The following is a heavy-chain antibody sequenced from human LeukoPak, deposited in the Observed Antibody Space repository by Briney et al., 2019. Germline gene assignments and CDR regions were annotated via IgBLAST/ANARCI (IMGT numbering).Heavy chain of an antibody. CDR1: GGSISSGNYY. D-gene: IGHD2-15*01. J-gene: IGHJ6*02. Sequence: SGTLSLTCTVSGGSISSGNYYWSWIRQHPGKGLEWIGYIYYSGSTYYNPSLKSRVTISVDTSKNQFSLKLSSVTAADTAVYYCARGLKAGYCSGGSCLKADYYYGMDVWGQGTTVTVSS. V-gene: IGHV4-31*03. CDR3: ARGLKAGYCSGGSCLKADYYYGMDV. CDR2: IYYSGST.